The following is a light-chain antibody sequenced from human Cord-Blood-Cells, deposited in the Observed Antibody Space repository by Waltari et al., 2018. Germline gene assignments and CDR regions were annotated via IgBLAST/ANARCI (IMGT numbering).Light chain of an antibody. Sequence: DIVLTQYPGTLSLSPGERATLSCRASQSVSSSYLAWYQQKPCQAPRLLIYGASSRATGIPDRFSGSGSGTDFALTISRLGPEDFAGYYCQQYGSSPMYTFGQGTKLEIK. V-gene: IGKV3-20*01. CDR2: GAS. CDR3: QQYGSSPMYT. J-gene: IGKJ2*01. CDR1: QSVSSSY.